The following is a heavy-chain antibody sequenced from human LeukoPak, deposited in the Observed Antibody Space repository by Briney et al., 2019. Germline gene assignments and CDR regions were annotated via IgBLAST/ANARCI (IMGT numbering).Heavy chain of an antibody. D-gene: IGHD5-18*01. CDR2: MSSSGTTK. CDR1: GFTFSSFE. J-gene: IGHJ4*02. Sequence: GGSLRLSCAASGFTFSSFEMNWVRQAPGKGLEWVSYMSSSGTTKYHADSVKGRFTISRDNAKNSLYLQMNSLRAEDTAVYYCARLSYGQNYFDYWGQGTLVTVSS. CDR3: ARLSYGQNYFDY. V-gene: IGHV3-48*03.